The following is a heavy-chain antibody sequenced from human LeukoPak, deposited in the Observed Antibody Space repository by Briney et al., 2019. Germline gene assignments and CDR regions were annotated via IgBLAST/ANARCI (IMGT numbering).Heavy chain of an antibody. V-gene: IGHV3-30*02. CDR1: GFTFSSYG. CDR2: IRYDGSSK. D-gene: IGHD3-10*01. J-gene: IGHJ4*02. Sequence: GGSLRLSCAASGFTFSSYGIHWVRQAPGKGLEWVAFIRYDGSSKYYADSVKGRFTISRDNSKNTLYLQMNSLRAEDTAVYYCAKDYCYGSGSYYAPDRYYFDYWGQGTQVTVSS. CDR3: AKDYCYGSGSYYAPDRYYFDY.